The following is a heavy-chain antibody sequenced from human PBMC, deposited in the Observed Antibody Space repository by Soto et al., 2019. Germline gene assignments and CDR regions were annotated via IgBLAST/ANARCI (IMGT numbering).Heavy chain of an antibody. V-gene: IGHV3-23*01. J-gene: IGHJ4*02. Sequence: SLRLSCAASGFSFNTYAMSWVRQAPGKGLEWVSAISDSGGRTSYADSVKGRFTISRDNSKNTLYLQMNSLRAEDTAVYFCAKELVNSGWTYFDYWGQGTLVTVSS. CDR3: AKELVNSGWTYFDY. D-gene: IGHD6-19*01. CDR1: GFSFNTYA. CDR2: ISDSGGRT.